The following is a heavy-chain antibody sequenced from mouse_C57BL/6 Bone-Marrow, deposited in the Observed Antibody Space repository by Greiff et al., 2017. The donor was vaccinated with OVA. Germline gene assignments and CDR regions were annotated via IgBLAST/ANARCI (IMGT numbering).Heavy chain of an antibody. D-gene: IGHD2-5*01. V-gene: IGHV1-15*01. CDR2: IDPETGGT. J-gene: IGHJ4*01. CDR1: GYTFTDYE. CDR3: RRSYSNYYAMDY. Sequence: VKLMQPGAELVRPGASVTLSCKASGYTFTDYEMPWVKQTPVHGLDWIGAIDPETGGTAYNQKFKGKAILTADKSSSTAYMELRSLTSEDSAVYYGRRSYSNYYAMDYWGQGTSVTVSS.